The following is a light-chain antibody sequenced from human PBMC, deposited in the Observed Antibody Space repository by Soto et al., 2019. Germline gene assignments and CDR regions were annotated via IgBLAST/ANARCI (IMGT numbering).Light chain of an antibody. CDR1: RSNIGAGSN. CDR3: QSYDNSLRAVL. V-gene: IGLV1-40*01. Sequence: QSVLTQPPLVSGAPGQRVTISCTGSRSNIGAGSNVHWYQHLPGTAPKLLIYDNTNRPSGVPDRFSGSKSDTSASLAITGLQAEDEADYYCQSYDNSLRAVLFGGGTQLTVL. J-gene: IGLJ2*01. CDR2: DNT.